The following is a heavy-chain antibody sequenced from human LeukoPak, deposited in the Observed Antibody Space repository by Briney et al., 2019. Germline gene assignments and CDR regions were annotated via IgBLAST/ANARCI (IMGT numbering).Heavy chain of an antibody. CDR2: IKQDGSEK. CDR1: GFSVSGYW. Sequence: PGGSLRLSCAVSGFSVSGYWMTRVRQAPGKGLEWVANIKQDGSEKNYVDSVKGRFTISRDNAENSLFLQMNSLRVEDTAVYYCAREWQGGIAAAGTRIEGDYWGQGTLVAVSS. V-gene: IGHV3-7*01. D-gene: IGHD6-13*01. CDR3: AREWQGGIAAAGTRIEGDY. J-gene: IGHJ4*02.